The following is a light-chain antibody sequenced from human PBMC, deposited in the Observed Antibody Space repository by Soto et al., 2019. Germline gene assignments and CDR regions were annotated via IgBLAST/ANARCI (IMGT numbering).Light chain of an antibody. J-gene: IGLJ1*01. CDR1: SSDIGGYTH. CDR3: SSYTSVNLYV. Sequence: QPALTQPASVSGSPGQSISISCIGTSSDIGGYTHVSWYQQYAGKAPKLIIYDVSSRPSGVSYRFSGSKSGNTATLTISGLQAEDEADYYCSSYTSVNLYVFGTGTKVTVL. CDR2: DVS. V-gene: IGLV2-14*01.